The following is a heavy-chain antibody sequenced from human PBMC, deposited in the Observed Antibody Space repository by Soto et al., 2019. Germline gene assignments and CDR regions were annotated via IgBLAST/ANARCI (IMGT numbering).Heavy chain of an antibody. CDR1: GFTFSNYW. J-gene: IGHJ6*02. D-gene: IGHD2-15*01. CDR3: ARGIRNYYGMDV. Sequence: EVQLVEPGGGLVQPGGSLRLSCGASGFTFSNYWMHWVRQAPGKGLVWVSRINTDGSTIAYADSVRGRLTLSRDNAKNTVYLQMNSLRGEDTAVYYCARGIRNYYGMDVWGQGTTVTVSS. V-gene: IGHV3-74*01. CDR2: INTDGSTI.